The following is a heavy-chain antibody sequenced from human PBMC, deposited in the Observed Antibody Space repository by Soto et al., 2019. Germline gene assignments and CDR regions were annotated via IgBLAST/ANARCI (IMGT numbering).Heavy chain of an antibody. CDR2: IYHSGST. J-gene: IGHJ4*02. CDR1: GGSISSGGYS. V-gene: IGHV4-30-2*01. D-gene: IGHD1-26*01. CDR3: ARDSASGGFDY. Sequence: SETLSLTCAVSGGSISSGGYSWSWIRQPPGKGLEWIGYIYHSGSTYYNPSLKSRVTISVDRSKNQFSLKLSSVTAADTAVYYCARDSASGGFDYWGQGTLVTVSS.